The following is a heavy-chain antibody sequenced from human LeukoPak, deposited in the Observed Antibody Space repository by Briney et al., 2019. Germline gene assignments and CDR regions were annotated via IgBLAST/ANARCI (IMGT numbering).Heavy chain of an antibody. J-gene: IGHJ4*02. V-gene: IGHV3-21*01. CDR1: GFTFSSYN. D-gene: IGHD2-15*01. Sequence: GGSLRLSCAASGFTFSSYNMNWVRQAPGKGLEWVSSIRRTSSYIYYADSVKGRFTIPRDNAQNSLYLQMNSLRVEDTAVYYCARVLETDCSGGSCYSGLDYWGQGTLVTVSS. CDR3: ARVLETDCSGGSCYSGLDY. CDR2: IRRTSSYI.